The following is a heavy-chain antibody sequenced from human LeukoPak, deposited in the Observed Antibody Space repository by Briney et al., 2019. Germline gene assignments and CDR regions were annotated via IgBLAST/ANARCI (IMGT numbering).Heavy chain of an antibody. V-gene: IGHV3-23*01. Sequence: PGGSLRLSCAASGFTFSSYSMNWVRQAPGKGLEWVSAISGSGGSTYYADSVKGRFTISRDDSKNTLYLQMNSLRAEDTAVYYCAKGSEGATWAPTDYWGQGTLVTVSS. D-gene: IGHD1-26*01. CDR3: AKGSEGATWAPTDY. CDR2: ISGSGGST. CDR1: GFTFSSYS. J-gene: IGHJ4*02.